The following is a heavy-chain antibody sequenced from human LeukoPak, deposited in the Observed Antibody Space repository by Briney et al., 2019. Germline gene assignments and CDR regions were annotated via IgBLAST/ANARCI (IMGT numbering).Heavy chain of an antibody. CDR3: ARLDLQRYSSSSVDY. CDR2: INHSGST. CDR1: GGSISSGGYY. V-gene: IGHV4-30-2*01. Sequence: PSQTLSLTCTVSGGSISSGGYYWSWIRQPPGKGLEWIGEINHSGSTNYNPSLRSRVTISVDTSKNQFSLKLSSVTAADTAVYYCARLDLQRYSSSSVDYWGQGTLVTVSS. J-gene: IGHJ4*02. D-gene: IGHD6-6*01.